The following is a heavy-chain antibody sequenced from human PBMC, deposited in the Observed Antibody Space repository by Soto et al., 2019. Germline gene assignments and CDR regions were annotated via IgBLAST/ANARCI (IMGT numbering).Heavy chain of an antibody. V-gene: IGHV4-30-4*01. D-gene: IGHD6-19*01. J-gene: IGHJ5*02. CDR1: GGSISSGDYY. Sequence: SETLSLTCTVSGGSISSGDYYWSWIRQPPGKGLEWIGYIYYSGSTYYNPSLKSRVTISVDKSKNQLSLKLSSVTAADTAVYYCARDGIAVAGTRWFDPSGQRTLLSVSS. CDR2: IYYSGST. CDR3: ARDGIAVAGTRWFDP.